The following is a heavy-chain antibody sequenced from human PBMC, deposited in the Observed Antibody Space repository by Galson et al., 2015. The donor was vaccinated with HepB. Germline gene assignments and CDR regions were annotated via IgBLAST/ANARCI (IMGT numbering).Heavy chain of an antibody. CDR1: GYALTELP. V-gene: IGHV1-24*01. J-gene: IGHJ2*01. D-gene: IGHD3-22*01. CDR3: ATNTPHYYDLGVLSIWYFDL. CDR2: LDPEDDEM. Sequence: SVKVSCKVSGYALTELPIHWVRQAPGKGLEWMGGLDPEDDEMIYAQKFQGRVTMTEDTSTDTAYMELSSLPSEAPAVYYCATNTPHYYDLGVLSIWYFDLWGRGTLVTVSS.